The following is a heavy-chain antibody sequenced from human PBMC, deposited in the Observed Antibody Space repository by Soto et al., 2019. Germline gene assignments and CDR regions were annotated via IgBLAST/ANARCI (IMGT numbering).Heavy chain of an antibody. CDR1: GYTFTSYA. CDR2: INAGNGNT. Sequence: QVQLVQSGAEVKKPGASVKVSCKASGYTFTSYAMLWVRQAPGQRLEWMGWINAGNGNTKYSHKFQGRVTITRDTSPSPAYMDLRRLTPEDTAVYSCPPAHTSEMATPWGQGTLVTVSS. J-gene: IGHJ4*02. CDR3: PPAHTSEMATP. D-gene: IGHD5-12*01. V-gene: IGHV1-3*01.